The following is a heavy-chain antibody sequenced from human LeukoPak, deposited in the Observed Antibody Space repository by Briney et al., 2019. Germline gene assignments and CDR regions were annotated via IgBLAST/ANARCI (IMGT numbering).Heavy chain of an antibody. J-gene: IGHJ4*02. Sequence: SETLSLTCTVSGGSISSYYWSWIRQPAGKGLEWIGRIYTSGSTNYNPSLKSRVTMSVDTSKNQFSLKLSSVTAADTAVYYCARLQILYYDSSGYYYDDYWGQGTLVTVSS. D-gene: IGHD3-22*01. CDR3: ARLQILYYDSSGYYYDDY. CDR2: IYTSGST. V-gene: IGHV4-4*07. CDR1: GGSISSYY.